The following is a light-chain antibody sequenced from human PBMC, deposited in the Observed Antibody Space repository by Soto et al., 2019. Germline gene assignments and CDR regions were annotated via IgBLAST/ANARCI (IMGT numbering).Light chain of an antibody. CDR1: QSLVYSDGNTY. CDR3: MEGNHWRWT. V-gene: IGKV2-30*01. J-gene: IGKJ1*01. Sequence: DVVMTQSPLSLPVTLGQPASISCRSSQSLVYSDGNTYLNWFQQRPGQSPRRLIYKVSNRHSGVTDRFRGSGSGSDFTLKISRVEAADVGVYYCMEGNHWRWTFGEGTKVESK. CDR2: KVS.